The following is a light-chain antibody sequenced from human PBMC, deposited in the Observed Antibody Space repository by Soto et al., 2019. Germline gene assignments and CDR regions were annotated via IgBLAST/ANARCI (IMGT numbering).Light chain of an antibody. V-gene: IGKV1-27*01. CDR1: QGISNY. Sequence: DIQMTQSPSSLSASVGDRVTITCRASQGISNYLAWYQQKPGKVPKLLIYAASTSKSGVPSRFSSSESGTDFTLTISSLEPEDVATYDCQRYNSGPRMFGQVTKVEIK. CDR3: QRYNSGPRM. CDR2: AAS. J-gene: IGKJ1*01.